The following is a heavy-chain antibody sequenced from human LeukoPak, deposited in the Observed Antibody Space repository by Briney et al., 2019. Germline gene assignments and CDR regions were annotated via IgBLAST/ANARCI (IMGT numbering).Heavy chain of an antibody. CDR2: IGATGADT. CDR3: ARGNRIRPRWYFDY. J-gene: IGHJ4*02. D-gene: IGHD2/OR15-2a*01. V-gene: IGHV3-23*01. Sequence: PGGSLRLSCAASGFTFSNYGMSWIRQAPGKGLEWVSGIGATGADTYFGDSVKGRSTISRDNSKKTLYLQLNSLRAEDTALYYCARGNRIRPRWYFDYWGQGTLVTVSS. CDR1: GFTFSNYG.